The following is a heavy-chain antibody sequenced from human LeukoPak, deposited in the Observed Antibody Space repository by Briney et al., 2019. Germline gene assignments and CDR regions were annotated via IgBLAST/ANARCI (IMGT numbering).Heavy chain of an antibody. CDR1: GFTFSSYS. V-gene: IGHV3-21*01. CDR2: ISSSSSYI. D-gene: IGHD5-18*01. J-gene: IGHJ4*02. Sequence: PGGSLRLSCTASGFTFSSYSMNWVRQAPGKGLEWVSSISSSSSYIYYADSVKGRFTISRDNAKNSLYLQMNSLRAEDTAVYYCARIWGVGYSYGFFDYWGQGTLVTVSS. CDR3: ARIWGVGYSYGFFDY.